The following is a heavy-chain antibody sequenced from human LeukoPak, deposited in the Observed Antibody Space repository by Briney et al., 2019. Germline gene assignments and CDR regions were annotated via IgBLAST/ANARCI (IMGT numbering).Heavy chain of an antibody. CDR1: GFTFDDYA. J-gene: IGHJ3*02. D-gene: IGHD1-26*01. Sequence: GGSLRLSCAASGFTFDDYAMHWVRQAPGKGLEGVSGITWNSGSIAYADSVNGRFTVSRDNAKNSLYLQMNRLRAEDTALYYCTKVAIVGATSDAFDIWGQGTMVTVSS. CDR3: TKVAIVGATSDAFDI. V-gene: IGHV3-9*01. CDR2: ITWNSGSI.